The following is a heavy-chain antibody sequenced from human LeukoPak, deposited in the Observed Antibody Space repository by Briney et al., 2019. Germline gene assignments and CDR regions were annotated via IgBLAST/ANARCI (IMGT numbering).Heavy chain of an antibody. V-gene: IGHV5-51*01. CDR3: ARRMAATYGDY. D-gene: IGHD2-15*01. CDR2: IYPDDSDT. Sequence: GESLQISCKGSGFNFTTSWIGWVRQMPGKGLEWMGIIYPDDSDTRYSLSLQGQVTISADKSISTAYLQWNSLKASDTAMYYCARRMAATYGDYWGQGTLVTVSS. J-gene: IGHJ4*02. CDR1: GFNFTTSW.